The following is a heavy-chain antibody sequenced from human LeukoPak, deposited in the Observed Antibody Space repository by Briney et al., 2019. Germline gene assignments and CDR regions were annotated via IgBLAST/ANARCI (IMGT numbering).Heavy chain of an antibody. CDR1: GFTFTSSA. CDR3: AAGPKPRLFGVVMGFDY. J-gene: IGHJ4*02. CDR2: IVVGSGNT. D-gene: IGHD3-3*01. V-gene: IGHV1-58*01. Sequence: SVKVSCKASGFTFTSSAVQWVRQARGQRLGWIGWIVVGSGNTNYAQKFQERVTITRDMSTSTAYMELSSLRSEDTAVYYCAAGPKPRLFGVVMGFDYWGQGSPVTVSS.